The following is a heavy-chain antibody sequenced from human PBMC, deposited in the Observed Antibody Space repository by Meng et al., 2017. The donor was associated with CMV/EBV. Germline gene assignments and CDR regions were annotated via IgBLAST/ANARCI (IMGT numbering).Heavy chain of an antibody. CDR2: ISGYNGQT. CDR1: GYTFSSYG. J-gene: IGHJ4*02. CDR3: ARAPIFSGGDCSH. V-gene: IGHV1-18*01. Sequence: QVQLGRSGAEVEKPGASVKVSCQASGYTFSSYGISWVRQAPGQGLEWMGWISGYNGQTKYAQKFQGRVTMTTDTPTSTAYMELRSLRSDDTAVYYCARAPIFSGGDCSHWGQGTLVTVSS. D-gene: IGHD2-21*02.